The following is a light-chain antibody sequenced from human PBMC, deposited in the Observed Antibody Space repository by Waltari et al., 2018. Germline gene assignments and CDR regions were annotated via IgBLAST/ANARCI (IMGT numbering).Light chain of an antibody. CDR3: SAWDHSLNGRV. CDR2: NTN. CDR1: SSNIGRDT. J-gene: IGLJ3*02. V-gene: IGLV1-44*01. Sequence: QSVLTQPPSASGTPGQRVTISCSGSSSNIGRDTVNWSQQLPGTAPNLLIHNTNERPSGGPDRFAGSKSGTSASLAISGLQSDDEADYYCSAWDHSLNGRVFGGGTKLTVL.